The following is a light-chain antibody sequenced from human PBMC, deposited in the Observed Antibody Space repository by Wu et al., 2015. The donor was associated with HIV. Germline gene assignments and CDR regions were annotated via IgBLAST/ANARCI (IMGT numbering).Light chain of an antibody. CDR1: QSVSSY. J-gene: IGKJ5*01. V-gene: IGKV3-11*01. Sequence: EIVLTQSPDTLSLSPGERATLSCRASQSVSSYLAWYQHKPGQAPRLLIYDASDRATGISARFSDSGSGTEFTLTISSLEPEDFAFYYCQHRFNWPLIFGQGTRLEIK. CDR3: QHRFNWPLI. CDR2: DAS.